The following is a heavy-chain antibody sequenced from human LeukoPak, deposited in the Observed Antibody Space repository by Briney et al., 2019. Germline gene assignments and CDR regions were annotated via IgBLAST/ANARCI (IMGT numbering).Heavy chain of an antibody. J-gene: IGHJ4*02. Sequence: GGSLRLSCAASGFTFSFYDMHWVRQAPGKGLEWVAFISYDESNTNYAESVKGRFTISRDNSKNTLYLQMNSLRPDDTAVYYCARDGGNYFDDWGQGTLVTVSS. CDR2: ISYDESNT. V-gene: IGHV3-30*04. D-gene: IGHD3-16*01. CDR1: GFTFSFYD. CDR3: ARDGGNYFDD.